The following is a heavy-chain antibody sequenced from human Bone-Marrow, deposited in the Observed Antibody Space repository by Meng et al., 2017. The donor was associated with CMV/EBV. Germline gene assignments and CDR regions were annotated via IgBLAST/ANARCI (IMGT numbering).Heavy chain of an antibody. CDR3: ARLGRHCSGGSCYFGWFDP. CDR1: GGSISSYY. CDR2: ICYSGST. Sequence: GSLRLSCTVSGGSISSYYWSWIRQPPGKGLEWIGYICYSGSTNYNPSLKSRVTISVDTSKNQFSLKLRSVTAADTAVYYCARLGRHCSGGSCYFGWFDPWGQGTLVTVSS. V-gene: IGHV4-59*01. J-gene: IGHJ5*02. D-gene: IGHD2-15*01.